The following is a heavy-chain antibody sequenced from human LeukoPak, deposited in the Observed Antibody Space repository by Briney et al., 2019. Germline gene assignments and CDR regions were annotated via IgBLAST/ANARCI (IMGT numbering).Heavy chain of an antibody. J-gene: IGHJ4*02. Sequence: GGSLRLSCAASGFTFSDHYMDWVRQAPGKGLEWVGRVRNKANGCTTEYAASVKVRFTISRDDSKNSLYLQMNSLETADTAVYYCTSGTLNLFQYWGQGTLVSVSS. D-gene: IGHD1-14*01. CDR1: GFTFSDHY. CDR2: VRNKANGCTT. V-gene: IGHV3-72*01. CDR3: TSGTLNLFQY.